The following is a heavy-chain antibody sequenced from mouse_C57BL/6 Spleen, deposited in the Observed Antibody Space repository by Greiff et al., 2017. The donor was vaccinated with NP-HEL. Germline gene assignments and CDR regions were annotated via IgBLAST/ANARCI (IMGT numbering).Heavy chain of an antibody. CDR2: IYPGSGST. J-gene: IGHJ1*03. Sequence: VQLQQPGAELVKPGASVKMSCKASGYTFTSYWITWVKQRPGQGLEWIGDIYPGSGSTNYNEKFKSKATLTVDTSSSTAYMQLSSLTSEDSAVYYCARSGGTTVVATRYFDVWGTGTTVTVSS. V-gene: IGHV1-55*01. CDR3: ARSGGTTVVATRYFDV. CDR1: GYTFTSYW. D-gene: IGHD1-1*01.